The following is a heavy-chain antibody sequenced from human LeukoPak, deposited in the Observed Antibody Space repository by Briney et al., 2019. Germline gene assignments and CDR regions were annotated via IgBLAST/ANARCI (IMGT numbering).Heavy chain of an antibody. CDR1: GFTFSSYS. CDR3: ARDMSGTMVREEYYFDY. V-gene: IGHV3-21*01. CDR2: ISSSYI. Sequence: GGSLRLSCAASGFTFSSYSMNWVRQAPGKGLEWVSSISSSYIYYADSVKGRFTISRDNAKNSLYLQMNSLRAEDTAVYYCARDMSGTMVREEYYFDYWGQGTLVTVSS. J-gene: IGHJ4*02. D-gene: IGHD3-10*01.